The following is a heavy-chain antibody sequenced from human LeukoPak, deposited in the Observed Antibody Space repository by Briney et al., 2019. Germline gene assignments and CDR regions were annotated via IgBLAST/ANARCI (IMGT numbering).Heavy chain of an antibody. D-gene: IGHD3-10*01. CDR3: ARGPRITMVRGVIMSWFDP. V-gene: IGHV4-34*01. J-gene: IGHJ5*02. CDR1: GGSFSGYY. CDR2: INRSGST. Sequence: PSETLSLTCAVYGGSFSGYYWSWIRQPPGKGLEWIGEINRSGSTNYNPSLKSRVTISVDTSKNQFSLKLSSVTAADTAVYYCARGPRITMVRGVIMSWFDPWGQGTLVTVSS.